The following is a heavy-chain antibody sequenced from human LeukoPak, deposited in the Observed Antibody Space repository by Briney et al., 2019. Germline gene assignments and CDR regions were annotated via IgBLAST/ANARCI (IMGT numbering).Heavy chain of an antibody. CDR3: AKGSRDYGDYVPSPNWFDP. J-gene: IGHJ5*02. CDR1: GFTFRTYG. V-gene: IGHV3-33*06. Sequence: GGSLRLSCAASGFTFRTYGMHWVRQAPGKGLEWVAIIWYDGSTKYYAESVKGRFTIPRDNSKNMLYLQMNSLRAEDTAVYYCAKGSRDYGDYVPSPNWFDPWGQGTLVTVSS. CDR2: IWYDGSTK. D-gene: IGHD4-17*01.